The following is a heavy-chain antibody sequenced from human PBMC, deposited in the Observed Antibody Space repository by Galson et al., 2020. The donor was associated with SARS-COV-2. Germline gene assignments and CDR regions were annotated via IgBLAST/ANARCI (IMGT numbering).Heavy chain of an antibody. D-gene: IGHD3-10*01. J-gene: IGHJ3*02. Sequence: SETLSLTCSVSGGSITSSTYYWGWVRQPPGERLEWIGSVHRSGSTDYNPSLRSRVTTSVDTSKNQYYMSLSSVTAADTAIYFCARTTSSYLGFAAFNIWGQGTLVTVSS. CDR2: VHRSGST. V-gene: IGHV4-39*07. CDR1: GGSITSSTYY. CDR3: ARTTSSYLGFAAFNI.